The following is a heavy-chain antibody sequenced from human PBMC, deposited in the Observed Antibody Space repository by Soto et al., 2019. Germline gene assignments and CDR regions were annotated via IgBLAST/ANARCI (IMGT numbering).Heavy chain of an antibody. J-gene: IGHJ3*02. D-gene: IGHD3-22*01. V-gene: IGHV4-39*01. CDR3: ARRHLDSRITMIVVVTGDWAFDI. CDR1: GGSISSSSYY. Sequence: QLQLQESGPGLVKPSETLSLTCTVSGGSISSSSYYWGWIRQPPGKGLEWIGSIYYSGSTYYNPSLKSRVTISVDTSKNQFSLKLSSVTAADTAVYYCARRHLDSRITMIVVVTGDWAFDIWGQGTMVTVSS. CDR2: IYYSGST.